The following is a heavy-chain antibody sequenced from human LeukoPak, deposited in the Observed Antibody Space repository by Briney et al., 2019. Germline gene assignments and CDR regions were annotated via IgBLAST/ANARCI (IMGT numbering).Heavy chain of an antibody. CDR2: ISAYNGNT. D-gene: IGHD3-9*01. CDR3: ARELRYFDWSTIYYYYGMDV. CDR1: GYTFTSYG. Sequence: ASVKVSCKASGYTFTSYGISWVRQAPGQGLEWMGWISAYNGNTNYAQKLQGRVTMTTDTSTSTAYMELRSLRSDDTAVYYCARELRYFDWSTIYYYYGMDVWGQGTTVTVSS. V-gene: IGHV1-18*01. J-gene: IGHJ6*02.